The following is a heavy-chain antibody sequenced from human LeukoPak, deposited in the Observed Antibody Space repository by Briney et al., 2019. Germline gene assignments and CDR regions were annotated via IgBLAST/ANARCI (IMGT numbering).Heavy chain of an antibody. CDR1: GGSISSSSYY. V-gene: IGHV4-39*01. Sequence: PSETLSLTCTVSGGSISSSSYYWGWIRQPPGKGLEWIGSIYYSGSTYYNLSLKSRVTISVDTSKNQFSLKLSSVTAADTAVYYCARGGAAAAHFDYWGQGTLVTVSS. J-gene: IGHJ4*02. D-gene: IGHD6-13*01. CDR2: IYYSGST. CDR3: ARGGAAAAHFDY.